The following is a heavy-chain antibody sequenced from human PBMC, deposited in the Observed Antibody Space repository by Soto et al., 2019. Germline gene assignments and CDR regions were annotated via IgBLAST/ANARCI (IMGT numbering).Heavy chain of an antibody. D-gene: IGHD2-2*01. CDR3: ARDTSNYFDY. Sequence: ASVKVSCKASGYTFTSYGISWVRQAPGQGLEWMGWISAYNGNTNYAQKLQGRVTMTTDTSTSKDYMELRSLRSDDTAVYSCARDTSNYFDYWGQRTLVTVLL. J-gene: IGHJ4*02. V-gene: IGHV1-18*01. CDR2: ISAYNGNT. CDR1: GYTFTSYG.